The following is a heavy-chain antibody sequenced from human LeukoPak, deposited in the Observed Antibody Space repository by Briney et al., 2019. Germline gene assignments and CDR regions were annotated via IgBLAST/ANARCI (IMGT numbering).Heavy chain of an antibody. J-gene: IGHJ4*02. V-gene: IGHV1-8*01. CDR2: MNPNSGNT. D-gene: IGHD2-15*01. Sequence: ASVKVSCKASGYTFTSYDINWVRQATGQGLEWMGWMNPNSGNTGYAQKFQGRVTMTRNTSISTAYMELSSLRSEDTAVYYCARGRAYCSGGSCYFSDYWGQGTLVTASS. CDR1: GYTFTSYD. CDR3: ARGRAYCSGGSCYFSDY.